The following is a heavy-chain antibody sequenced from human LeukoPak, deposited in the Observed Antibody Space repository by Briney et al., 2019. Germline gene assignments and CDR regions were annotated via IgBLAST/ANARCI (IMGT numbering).Heavy chain of an antibody. V-gene: IGHV3-30*18. J-gene: IGHJ4*02. D-gene: IGHD3-22*01. CDR3: AKSPYDSSGYFRGYFDY. CDR1: GFTFSSYG. Sequence: GGSLRPSCAASGFTFSSYGMHWVRQAPGKGLEWVAVISYDGSNKYYADSVKGRFTISRDNSKNTLYLQMNSLRAEDTAVYYCAKSPYDSSGYFRGYFDYWGQGTLVTVSS. CDR2: ISYDGSNK.